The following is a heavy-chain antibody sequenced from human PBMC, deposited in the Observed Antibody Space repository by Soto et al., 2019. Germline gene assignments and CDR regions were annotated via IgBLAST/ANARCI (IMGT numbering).Heavy chain of an antibody. CDR2: ISWNSGSI. J-gene: IGHJ4*02. Sequence: GGSLRLSCAASGFTFDDYAMHWVRQAPGKGLEWVSGISWNSGSIGYADSVKGRFTISRDNAKNSLYLQMNSLRAEDTALYYCAKCRDYGNTEPFDYWGQGTLVTVSS. CDR3: AKCRDYGNTEPFDY. V-gene: IGHV3-9*01. D-gene: IGHD4-4*01. CDR1: GFTFDDYA.